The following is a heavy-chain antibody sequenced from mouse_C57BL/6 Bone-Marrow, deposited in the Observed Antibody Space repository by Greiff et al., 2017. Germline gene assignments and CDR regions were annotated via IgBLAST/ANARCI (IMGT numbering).Heavy chain of an antibody. CDR3: ARESFIYYYGMDY. J-gene: IGHJ4*01. V-gene: IGHV1-26*01. CDR2: INPNNGGT. CDR1: GYTFTDYY. Sequence: VQLQQSGPELVKPGASVKISCKASGYTFTDYYMNWVKQSHGKSLEWIGDINPNNGGTSYNQKFKGKATLTVDKSSSTAYMELRSLTSEDSAVYYYARESFIYYYGMDYWGQGTSVTVSA. D-gene: IGHD1-2*01.